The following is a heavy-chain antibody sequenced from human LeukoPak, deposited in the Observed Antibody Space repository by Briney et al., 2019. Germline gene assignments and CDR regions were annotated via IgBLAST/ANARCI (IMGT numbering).Heavy chain of an antibody. J-gene: IGHJ5*02. V-gene: IGHV4-38-2*02. D-gene: IGHD3-10*01. CDR2: MYHSGST. CDR3: ARGPRFGELLWHWFDP. Sequence: SETLSLTCTVSGYSISSGHYWGWIRQPPGKGLEWIGSMYHSGSTYYNPPLKSRVTISEDTSKNQFSLKPRSVTAADTAVYYCARGPRFGELLWHWFDPWGQGTLVPVSS. CDR1: GYSISSGHY.